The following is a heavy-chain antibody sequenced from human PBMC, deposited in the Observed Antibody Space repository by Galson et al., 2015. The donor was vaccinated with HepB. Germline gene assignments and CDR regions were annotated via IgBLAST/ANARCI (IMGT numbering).Heavy chain of an antibody. CDR2: INPNSGGT. V-gene: IGHV1-2*04. CDR1: GYTFTGYY. D-gene: IGHD2-2*01. J-gene: IGHJ6*02. Sequence: SVKVSCKASGYTFTGYYMHWVRQAPGQGLEWMGWINPNSGGTNYAQKFQGWVTMTRDTSISTAYMELSRLRSDDTAVYYCAREGREGYCSSTSCPYYYYYGMDVWGQGTTVTVSS. CDR3: AREGREGYCSSTSCPYYYYYGMDV.